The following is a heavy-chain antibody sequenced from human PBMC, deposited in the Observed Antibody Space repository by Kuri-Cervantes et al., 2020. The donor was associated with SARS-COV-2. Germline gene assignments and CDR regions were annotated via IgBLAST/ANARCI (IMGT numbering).Heavy chain of an antibody. J-gene: IGHJ6*02. CDR1: GFSLSMSW. Sequence: GGSLRLSCAASGFSLSMSWMQWVRQAPGRGLEWVSLIETDGTTTKFADSVKGRFTMSKDNAKNILYLQMTSLRAEDTAVYYCAKDIQRLRVTHYYGMDVWGQGTMVTVSS. CDR3: AKDIQRLRVTHYYGMDV. D-gene: IGHD6-25*01. CDR2: IETDGTTT. V-gene: IGHV3-74*01.